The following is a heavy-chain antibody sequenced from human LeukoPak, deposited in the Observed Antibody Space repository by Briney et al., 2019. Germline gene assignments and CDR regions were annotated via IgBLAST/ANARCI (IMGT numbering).Heavy chain of an antibody. CDR1: GFTFSSYS. V-gene: IGHV3-30*02. D-gene: IGHD2-2*02. J-gene: IGHJ1*01. CDR3: AKDYPRHEVVPAAIDAEYFQH. CDR2: IRYDGSNK. Sequence: GGSLRLSCAASGFTFSSYSMNWVRQAPGKGLEWVAFIRYDGSNKYYADSVKGRFTISRDNSKNTLYLQMNSQRAEDTAVYYCAKDYPRHEVVPAAIDAEYFQHWGQGTLVTVSS.